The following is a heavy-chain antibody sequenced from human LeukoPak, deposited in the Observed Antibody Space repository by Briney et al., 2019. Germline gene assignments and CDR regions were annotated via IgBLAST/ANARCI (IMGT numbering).Heavy chain of an antibody. Sequence: GGSLRLSCAASGFTFDDYAMHWVRQAPGKGLEWVSGISWNSGSIGYADSVKGRFTITRDNAKNSLYLQMNSLRAEDMALYYCARSPYSNSFFDYWGQRTLVTVSS. CDR2: ISWNSGSI. V-gene: IGHV3-9*03. D-gene: IGHD4-11*01. CDR1: GFTFDDYA. J-gene: IGHJ4*02. CDR3: ARSPYSNSFFDY.